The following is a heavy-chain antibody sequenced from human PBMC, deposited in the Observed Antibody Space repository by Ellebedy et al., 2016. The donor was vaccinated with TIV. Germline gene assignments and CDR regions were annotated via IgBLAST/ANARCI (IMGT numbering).Heavy chain of an antibody. D-gene: IGHD3-10*01. CDR2: IYYRGST. V-gene: IGHV4-59*01. J-gene: IGHJ4*02. CDR3: ARVGASFGAYDY. Sequence: MPGGSLRLSCRVSGGTITNYYWSWIRQPPGKRLEWLGYIYYRGSTNYNPSLKSRVTISVDTSKNQFSLKLTSVTAADTAIYYCARVGASFGAYDYWGRGALVAVSS. CDR1: GGTITNYY.